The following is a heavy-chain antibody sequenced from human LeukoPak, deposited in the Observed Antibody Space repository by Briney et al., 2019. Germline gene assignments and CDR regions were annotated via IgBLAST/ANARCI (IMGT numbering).Heavy chain of an antibody. Sequence: SQTLSLTCIVSGDSISSGDYFWRWFRQPPGKGPQWIGYIHYSGITSHSASLKSRLTMAVDRSKNQLSLKLRSVSAADTAVYYCAREAPANPGSFVDYWGQGALVTVSS. CDR3: AREAPANPGSFVDY. J-gene: IGHJ4*02. V-gene: IGHV4-30-4*01. CDR2: IHYSGIT. D-gene: IGHD3-10*01. CDR1: GDSISSGDYF.